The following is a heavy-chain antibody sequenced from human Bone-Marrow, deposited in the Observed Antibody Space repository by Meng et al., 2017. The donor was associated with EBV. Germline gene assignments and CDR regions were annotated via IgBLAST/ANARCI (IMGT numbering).Heavy chain of an antibody. CDR1: GYTFTSYA. CDR3: ARSPLWFGESNFDY. D-gene: IGHD3-10*01. Sequence: QVHFVRSGAEVTKPGASVKVSCKASGYTFTSYAMHWVRQAPGQRLEWMGWINAGNGNTKYSQKFQGRVTITRDTSASTAYMELSSLRSEDTAVYYCARSPLWFGESNFDYWGQGTLVTVSS. CDR2: INAGNGNT. V-gene: IGHV1-3*01. J-gene: IGHJ4*02.